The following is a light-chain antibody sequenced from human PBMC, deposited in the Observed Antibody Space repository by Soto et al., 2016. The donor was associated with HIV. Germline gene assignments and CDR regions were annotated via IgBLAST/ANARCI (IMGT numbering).Light chain of an antibody. CDR3: QVLDTSVL. CDR2: QDS. V-gene: IGLV3-1*01. CDR1: KLEDKY. Sequence: SSELIQAPSVSVSPGQTASITCSGDKLEDKYVSWYQQKPGQSPVLVIFQDSKRPSGIPERFSGTNSGTTATLTISGTQAMDEAEYYCQVLDTSVLFGGGTTLTVL. J-gene: IGLJ2*01.